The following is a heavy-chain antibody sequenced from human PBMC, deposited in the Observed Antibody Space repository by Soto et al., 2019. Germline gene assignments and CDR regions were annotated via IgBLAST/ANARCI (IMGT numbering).Heavy chain of an antibody. J-gene: IGHJ6*02. CDR2: ISNSSSYI. D-gene: IGHD2-15*01. CDR3: ARDRCSGGSCYSAPRRYGMDV. V-gene: IGHV3-21*01. CDR1: GFTFSSYS. Sequence: EVQLVESGGGLVKPGGSLRLSCAASGFTFSSYSMNWVRQAPGKGLEWVSSISNSSSYIYYADSVKGRFTISRDNAKNSLYPQMNSLRAEDTAVYYCARDRCSGGSCYSAPRRYGMDVWGQGTTVTVSS.